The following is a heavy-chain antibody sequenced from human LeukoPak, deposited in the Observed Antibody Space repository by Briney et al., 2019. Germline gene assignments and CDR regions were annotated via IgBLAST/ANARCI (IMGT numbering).Heavy chain of an antibody. CDR3: ARHYGP. CDR1: GGSISDYY. J-gene: IGHJ5*02. D-gene: IGHD3-10*01. Sequence: SETLSLTCTISGGSISDYYWAWIRQPPGKGLEWIGSIYDSGSTYYNPSLKSRVTISVDTSKNQFSLKLNSVTAADTAVYYCARHYGPWGQGTLVTVSS. V-gene: IGHV4-39*01. CDR2: IYDSGST.